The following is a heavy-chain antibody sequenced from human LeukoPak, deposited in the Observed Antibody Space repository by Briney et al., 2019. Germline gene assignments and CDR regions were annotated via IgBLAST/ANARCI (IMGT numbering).Heavy chain of an antibody. V-gene: IGHV4-4*02. CDR2: IYYSGST. Sequence: HPSETLTLTCAVSRGSISSSNWWSWVRQSPGKGLEGIGYIYYSGSTNYDPSLKSRVTISVDTSKNQYSLKLSSVTAADTAVYYCAREAVGATREKYYYYDMDVWGKGTPVTVSS. D-gene: IGHD1-26*01. CDR1: RGSISSSNW. CDR3: AREAVGATREKYYYYDMDV. J-gene: IGHJ6*03.